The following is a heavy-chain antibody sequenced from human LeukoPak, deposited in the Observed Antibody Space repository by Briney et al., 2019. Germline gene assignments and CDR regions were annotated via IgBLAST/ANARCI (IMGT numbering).Heavy chain of an antibody. V-gene: IGHV3-13*01. CDR2: IGTAGDT. J-gene: IGHJ4*02. CDR1: GFTFSSYD. CDR3: ARDAETYDWSGGYFDY. D-gene: IGHD3-3*01. Sequence: GGSLRLSCAASGFTFSSYDMHWVRQATGKGLEWVSAIGTAGDTYYPGSVKGRFTISRDNAKNSLYLQMNSLRAEDTAVYYCARDAETYDWSGGYFDYWGQGTLVTVSS.